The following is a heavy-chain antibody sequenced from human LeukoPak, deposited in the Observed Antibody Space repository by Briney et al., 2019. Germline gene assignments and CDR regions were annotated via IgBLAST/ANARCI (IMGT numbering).Heavy chain of an antibody. CDR2: IWYDGSNK. Sequence: GGSLRLSCAASGFTLSRYWMSWVRQAPGKGLEWVAVIWYDGSNKYYADSVKGRFTISRDNSKNTVYLQMNSLRAEDTAVYYCARDAKTTYYYSSGSPHYGMDVWGQGTTVTVSS. D-gene: IGHD3-10*01. CDR1: GFTLSRYW. J-gene: IGHJ6*02. CDR3: ARDAKTTYYYSSGSPHYGMDV. V-gene: IGHV3-33*08.